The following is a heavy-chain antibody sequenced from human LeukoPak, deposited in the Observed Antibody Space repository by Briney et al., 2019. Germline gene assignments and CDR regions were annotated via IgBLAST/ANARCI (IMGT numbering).Heavy chain of an antibody. J-gene: IGHJ4*02. CDR1: GGSFSGYY. Sequence: SETLSLTCAVYGGSFSGYYWSWIRQPPVKGLEWIGEINHSGSTNYNPSLKSRVTISVDTSKNQFSLKLTSVTAADTAVYFCTRGAMLRGIPHSPGEWGQGTLVTVSS. CDR2: INHSGST. CDR3: TRGAMLRGIPHSPGE. D-gene: IGHD3-10*01. V-gene: IGHV4-34*01.